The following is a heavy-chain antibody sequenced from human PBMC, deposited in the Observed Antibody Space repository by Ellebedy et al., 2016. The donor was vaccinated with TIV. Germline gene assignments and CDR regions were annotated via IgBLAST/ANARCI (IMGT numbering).Heavy chain of an antibody. CDR3: ARDRSYSPTY. V-gene: IGHV3-30*04. Sequence: GESLKISXAASGFTFSNYAMNWVRQAPGKGLEWVAFISYDGNNKYYADSVKGRFTLPRDNSKNTLYLEMNSLRAEDTAVYYCARDRSYSPTYWGQGTLVTVSS. D-gene: IGHD1-26*01. CDR1: GFTFSNYA. CDR2: ISYDGNNK. J-gene: IGHJ4*02.